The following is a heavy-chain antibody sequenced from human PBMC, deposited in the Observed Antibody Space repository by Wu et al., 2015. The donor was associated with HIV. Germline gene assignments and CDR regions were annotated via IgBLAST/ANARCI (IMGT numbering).Heavy chain of an antibody. V-gene: IGHV1-2*02. CDR1: GYRFTGYY. J-gene: IGHJ3*02. CDR3: AISAFDI. Sequence: QVHLVQSGAEVKKPGASVKVSCKASGYRFTGYYIHWVRQAPGQGLEWMGWINPNTDSTDYAQNFQGRVTMTSDASVTTAYMQLYRLTSDDTAVYFCAISAFDIWGQGTLVTVSS. CDR2: INPNTDST.